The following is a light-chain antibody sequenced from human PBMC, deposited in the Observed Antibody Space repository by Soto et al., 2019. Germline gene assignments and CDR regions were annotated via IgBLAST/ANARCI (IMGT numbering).Light chain of an antibody. CDR3: QQRTNRPPIT. Sequence: EIVLTQSPGTLSLSPGERVTLSCRASQSVTSSYIAWYQQKSGQAPRLLLYGASSRATGIPARFSGSGSGTDFTLTISGLEPEDFAVYYCQQRTNRPPITFGQGTRLEIK. CDR1: QSVTSSY. CDR2: GAS. J-gene: IGKJ5*01. V-gene: IGKV3D-20*02.